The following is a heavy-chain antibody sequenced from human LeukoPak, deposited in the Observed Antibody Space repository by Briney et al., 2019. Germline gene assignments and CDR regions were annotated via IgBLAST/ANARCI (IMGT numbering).Heavy chain of an antibody. Sequence: GGSLRLSCAASGFTFSSYGMSWVRQAPGKGLEWVANIKQDGSEKYYVDSVKGRFTISRDNAKNSLYLQMNSLRAEDTAVYYCARDNTPFYDFWSGYYTAETGYFDYWGQGTLVTVSS. CDR1: GFTFSSYG. V-gene: IGHV3-7*01. D-gene: IGHD3-3*01. CDR2: IKQDGSEK. J-gene: IGHJ4*02. CDR3: ARDNTPFYDFWSGYYTAETGYFDY.